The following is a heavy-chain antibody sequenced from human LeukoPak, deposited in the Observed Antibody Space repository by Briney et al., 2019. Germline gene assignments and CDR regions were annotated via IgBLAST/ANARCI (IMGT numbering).Heavy chain of an antibody. CDR2: ISGSGGST. D-gene: IGHD3-10*01. CDR3: AKDLAKITMVRGVKPLFDY. V-gene: IGHV3-23*01. J-gene: IGHJ4*02. CDR1: GFTFRRYG. Sequence: GGSLRLSCAASGFTFRRYGMSWVRQAPGKGLEWVSAISGSGGSTYYADSVKGRFTISRDNSKNTLYLQMNSLRAEDTAVYYCAKDLAKITMVRGVKPLFDYWGQGTLVTVSS.